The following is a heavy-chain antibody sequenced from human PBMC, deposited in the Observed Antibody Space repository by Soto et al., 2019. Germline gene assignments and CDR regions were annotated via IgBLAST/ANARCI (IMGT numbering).Heavy chain of an antibody. D-gene: IGHD2-21*02. CDR3: ARDGDATVDFDY. CDR1: GFTFTTHW. J-gene: IGHJ4*02. V-gene: IGHV3-74*01. Sequence: EVQLVESGGGLVQPGGSLRLSCTASGFTFTTHWMHWVRQTPGKGLVWVSRIDNDGIDKRYADPVKGRFTISRDNAKNTLYLQMDSLRAEDTAVYYCARDGDATVDFDYWGQGTLVTVSS. CDR2: IDNDGIDK.